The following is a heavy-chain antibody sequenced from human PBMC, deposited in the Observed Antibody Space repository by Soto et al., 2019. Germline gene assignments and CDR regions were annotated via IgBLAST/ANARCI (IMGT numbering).Heavy chain of an antibody. CDR2: IYYSGST. D-gene: IGHD6-6*01. V-gene: IGHV4-39*01. CDR3: AGGREYSSSDWFDP. Sequence: SETLSLTCTVSGGSISSSSYYWGWIRQPPGKGLEWIGSIYYSGSTYYNPSLKSRVTISVDTSKNQFSLKLSSVTAADTAVYYCAGGREYSSSDWFDPWGQGTLVTVS. CDR1: GGSISSSSYY. J-gene: IGHJ5*02.